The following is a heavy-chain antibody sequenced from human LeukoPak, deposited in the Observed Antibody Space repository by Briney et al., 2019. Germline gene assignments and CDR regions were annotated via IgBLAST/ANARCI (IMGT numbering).Heavy chain of an antibody. J-gene: IGHJ6*02. D-gene: IGHD1-1*01. CDR2: MNPDSGNT. Sequence: PGASVKVSCKASGYTFTSYDINWVRQATGQGLEWMGWMNPDSGNTGYAQKFQGRVTMTRNTSISTAYMELSSLRSGDTAVYYCARGRDWNGPYYYYGMDVWGQGTTVTVSS. CDR3: ARGRDWNGPYYYYGMDV. V-gene: IGHV1-8*01. CDR1: GYTFTSYD.